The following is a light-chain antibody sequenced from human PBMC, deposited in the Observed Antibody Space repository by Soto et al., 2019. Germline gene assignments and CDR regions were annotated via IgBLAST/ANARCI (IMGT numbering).Light chain of an antibody. CDR1: SSNIGSNS. CDR3: AVWDDSLNGFFA. V-gene: IGLV1-44*01. Sequence: QSVLTQPPSASGTPGQRVTISCSGSSSNIGSNSVSWYQQLPGAAPKLLSYDNDKRPSGVPDRFSGSKSGTSASLAISGLQSADEADYYCAVWDDSLNGFFAFGTGTNLTVL. J-gene: IGLJ1*01. CDR2: DND.